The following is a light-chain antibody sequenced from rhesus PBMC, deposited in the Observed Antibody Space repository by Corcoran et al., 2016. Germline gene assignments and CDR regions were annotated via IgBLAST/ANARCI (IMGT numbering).Light chain of an antibody. CDR1: QSRSNY. J-gene: IGKJ4*01. Sequence: DIQMTQSPSSLSAYVGDRVTITCQASQSRSNYLNWYQQKPGKIPKLLIYRASSLQSGIPSRLSGRGSGTDVTLTISSLQPEDFATYYCHQGYSYPLTFGVGTKVELK. CDR3: HQGYSYPLT. CDR2: RAS. V-gene: IGKV1S9*01.